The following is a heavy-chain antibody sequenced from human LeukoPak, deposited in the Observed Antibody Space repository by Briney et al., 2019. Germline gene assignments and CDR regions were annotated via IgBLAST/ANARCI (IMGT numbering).Heavy chain of an antibody. J-gene: IGHJ4*02. CDR3: ARDPTAAGHPDY. V-gene: IGHV4-4*07. CDR1: GGSISSYY. Sequence: SETLSLTCTVSGGSISSYYWSWIRQPAGEGLEWVGHIYSTGSTNYNPSLKSRVTISVDTSKNQFSLKLSSVTAADTAVYYCARDPTAAGHPDYWGQGTLVTVSS. CDR2: IYSTGST. D-gene: IGHD6-13*01.